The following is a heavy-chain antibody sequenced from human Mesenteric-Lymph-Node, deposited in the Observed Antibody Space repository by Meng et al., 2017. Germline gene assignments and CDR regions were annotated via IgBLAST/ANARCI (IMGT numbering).Heavy chain of an antibody. D-gene: IGHD3-22*01. CDR3: SRDRPDYYDSSGYYYGGSAFDI. CDR1: GYSISSGYY. CDR2: IYHSGST. Sequence: SETLSLTCTVSGYSISSGYYWGWIRQPPGKGLEWIGSIYHSGSTYYNPSLKSRVTISVDTSKNQFSLKLSSVNAADTAVYYWSRDRPDYYDSSGYYYGGSAFDIWGQGTMVTVSS. V-gene: IGHV4-38-2*02. J-gene: IGHJ3*02.